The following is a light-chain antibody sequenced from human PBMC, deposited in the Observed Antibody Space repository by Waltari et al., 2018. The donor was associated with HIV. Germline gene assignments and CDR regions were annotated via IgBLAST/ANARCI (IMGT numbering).Light chain of an antibody. Sequence: EIVMTQSPATLSVSPGERATLSCRASQSINNNLAWYQQKPGQAPRPLTYGASTGATGIPARFSGSGSGTEFTLTISSLQSEDFAVYYCQQYNNWPGITFGPGTKVDIK. V-gene: IGKV3-15*01. CDR1: QSINNN. J-gene: IGKJ3*01. CDR2: GAS. CDR3: QQYNNWPGIT.